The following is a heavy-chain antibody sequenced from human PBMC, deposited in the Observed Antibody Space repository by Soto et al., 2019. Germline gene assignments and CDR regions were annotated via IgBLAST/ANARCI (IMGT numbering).Heavy chain of an antibody. CDR2: MNPNSGNT. J-gene: IGHJ6*03. V-gene: IGHV1-8*01. CDR3: ARKRGFPRRYYYYYMDV. Sequence: GASVKVSCKASGYTFTSYDINWVRQATGQGLEWMGWMNPNSGNTGYAQKFQGRVTMTRNTSISTAYMELSSLRSEDTAVYYCARKRGFPRRYYYYYMDVWGKGTTVTVSS. D-gene: IGHD3-10*01. CDR1: GYTFTSYD.